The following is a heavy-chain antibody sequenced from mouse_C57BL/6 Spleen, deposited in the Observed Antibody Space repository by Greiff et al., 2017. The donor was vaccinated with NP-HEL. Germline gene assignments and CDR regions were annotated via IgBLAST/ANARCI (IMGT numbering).Heavy chain of an antibody. D-gene: IGHD2-4*01. CDR3: ARRIYYDYEAWFAY. Sequence: EVQLQQSGPELVKPGASVKISCKASGYSFTGYYMNWVKQSPEKSLEWIGEINPSTGGTTYNQKFKAKATLTVDKSSSTAYMQLKSLTSEDSAVYYCARRIYYDYEAWFAYWGQGTLVTVSA. V-gene: IGHV1-42*01. CDR1: GYSFTGYY. CDR2: INPSTGGT. J-gene: IGHJ3*01.